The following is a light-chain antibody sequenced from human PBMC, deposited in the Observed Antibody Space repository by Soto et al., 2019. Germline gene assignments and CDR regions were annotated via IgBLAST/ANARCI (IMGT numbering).Light chain of an antibody. V-gene: IGLV2-11*01. CDR3: CSYAGSYTWV. Sequence: QSVLTQPRSVSGSPGQSVTISCTRTSSDVGDYNYVSWYEQRPGKAPKVMIYDVSRRPSGVPDRFSGSKSGNTASLTISGLQAEDEADYYCCSYAGSYTWVFGGGTKLTVL. J-gene: IGLJ3*02. CDR1: SSDVGDYNY. CDR2: DVS.